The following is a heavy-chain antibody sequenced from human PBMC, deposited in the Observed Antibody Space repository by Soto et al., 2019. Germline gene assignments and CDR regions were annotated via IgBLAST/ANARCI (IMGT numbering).Heavy chain of an antibody. CDR1: GFTFSSYS. CDR2: ISSSSSTI. Sequence: EVQLVESGGGLVQPGGSLRLSCAASGFTFSSYSMNWVRRAPGKGLEWVSYISSSSSTIYYADSVKGRFTISRDNAKNSLYLQMNSLRAEDTAVYYCAREYCSGGSCYLDYWGQGTLVTVSS. J-gene: IGHJ4*02. D-gene: IGHD2-15*01. V-gene: IGHV3-48*01. CDR3: AREYCSGGSCYLDY.